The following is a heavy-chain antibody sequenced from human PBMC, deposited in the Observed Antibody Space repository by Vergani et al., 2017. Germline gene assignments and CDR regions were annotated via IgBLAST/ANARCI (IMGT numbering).Heavy chain of an antibody. CDR1: FDSIRNLY. J-gene: IGHJ5*02. D-gene: IGHD3-10*01. Sequence: QVQLQESGPGLVKSSETLSLTCSVSFDSIRNLYCNWMRQPPGKGLEWIGYMYHSGSTNYNPSLETRVTISGDTSKNQFSLKLNSVTAADTAVYYCGRVADFYGLGSRLLDLWGQGILVTVSS. CDR3: GRVADFYGLGSRLLDL. CDR2: MYHSGST. V-gene: IGHV4-59*11.